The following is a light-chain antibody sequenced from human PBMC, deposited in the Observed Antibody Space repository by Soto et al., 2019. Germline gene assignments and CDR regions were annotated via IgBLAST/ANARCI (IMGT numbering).Light chain of an antibody. CDR3: QSYDSSLSGSV. CDR1: SSNIRAGYD. J-gene: IGLJ2*01. CDR2: GNS. V-gene: IGLV1-40*01. Sequence: QSVLTQPPSVSGAPGQRVTISCTGSSSNIRAGYDVHWYQQLPGTAPKLLIYGNSNRPSGVPDHFSGSKSGTSASLAITGLQAEDEADYYCQSYDSSLSGSVFGGGTKLTVL.